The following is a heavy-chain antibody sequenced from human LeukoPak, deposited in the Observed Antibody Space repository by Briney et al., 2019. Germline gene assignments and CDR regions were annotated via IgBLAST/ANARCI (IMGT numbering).Heavy chain of an antibody. Sequence: ASVKVSCKASGYTFTSYYMHWVRPAPGQGLEWMGIINPSVSSTTYAQKFQGRVTMTRDTSTSTVYMELSSLRSEDTAVYYCARENGVYAYDYWGQGTLVTVSS. D-gene: IGHD5/OR15-5a*01. CDR3: ARENGVYAYDY. V-gene: IGHV1-46*01. CDR1: GYTFTSYY. CDR2: INPSVSST. J-gene: IGHJ4*02.